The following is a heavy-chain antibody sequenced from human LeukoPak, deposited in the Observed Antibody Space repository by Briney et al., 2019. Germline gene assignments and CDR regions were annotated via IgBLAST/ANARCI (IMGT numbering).Heavy chain of an antibody. V-gene: IGHV1-69*04. CDR1: GGTFSSYA. CDR3: ARSVGANDGWAASYFDY. CDR2: IIPILGIA. Sequence: SVKVSCKASGGTFSSYAISWVRQAPGQELEWMGRIIPILGIANYAQKFQGRVTITADKSTSTAYMELSSLRSEDTAVYYCARSVGANDGWAASYFDYWAREPWSPSPQ. D-gene: IGHD1-26*01. J-gene: IGHJ4*02.